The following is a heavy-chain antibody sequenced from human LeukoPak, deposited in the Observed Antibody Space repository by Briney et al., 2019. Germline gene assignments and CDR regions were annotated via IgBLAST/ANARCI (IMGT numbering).Heavy chain of an antibody. V-gene: IGHV1-24*01. D-gene: IGHD5-12*01. CDR1: GYTLTVLS. Sequence: ASVKVSCKVSGYTLTVLSMHWVRQAPGEGLDWMGGFDPEDGETIYAQKFQGRVTMTEDTSTDTAYMELSSLRSEDTAVYYCATDSPGEWLRWGGTSWIHWGQGTLVTVSS. J-gene: IGHJ4*02. CDR2: FDPEDGET. CDR3: ATDSPGEWLRWGGTSWIH.